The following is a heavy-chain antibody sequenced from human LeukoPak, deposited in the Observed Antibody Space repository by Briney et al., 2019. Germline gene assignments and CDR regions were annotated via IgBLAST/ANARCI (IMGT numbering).Heavy chain of an antibody. D-gene: IGHD2-15*01. Sequence: ASVKVSCKASGYTFTSYDINWVRQATGQGLEWMGWMNPNSGNTGYAQKFQGRVTMTRNTSISTAYMELSSLRLEDTAMYYCVAIHVAGQFYWGQGTLVTVSS. CDR2: MNPNSGNT. CDR3: VAIHVAGQFY. CDR1: GYTFTSYD. J-gene: IGHJ4*02. V-gene: IGHV1-8*01.